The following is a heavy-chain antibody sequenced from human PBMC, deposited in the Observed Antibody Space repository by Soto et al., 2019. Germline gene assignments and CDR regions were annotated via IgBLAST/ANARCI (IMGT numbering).Heavy chain of an antibody. Sequence: RLXXAXSGFSXSSYAXXXXRQAPGKGLEWVSAISGSGGSTYYADSVKGRFTISRDNSKNXVYLQMNSLRAEDTAVYYCAKAPTDYCKTFGDYWGPGALVTVSS. V-gene: IGHV3-23*01. CDR2: ISGSGGST. CDR3: AKAPTDYCKTFGDY. J-gene: IGHJ4*02. D-gene: IGHD5-12*01. CDR1: GFSXSSYA.